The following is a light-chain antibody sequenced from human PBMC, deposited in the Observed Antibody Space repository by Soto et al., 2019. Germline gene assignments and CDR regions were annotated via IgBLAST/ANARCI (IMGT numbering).Light chain of an antibody. CDR3: ATWDDSRNNVI. Sequence: QSVLTQSPSASGSSGHKVSISCSGSSSNIGSNTVNWYQLVPGTAHKLLIDSNDQRPSAVPGRFSGSKSGTSASLTISGLKSEDEADYYCATWDDSRNNVIFGGGTKLTVL. J-gene: IGLJ2*01. CDR1: SSNIGSNT. CDR2: SND. V-gene: IGLV1-44*01.